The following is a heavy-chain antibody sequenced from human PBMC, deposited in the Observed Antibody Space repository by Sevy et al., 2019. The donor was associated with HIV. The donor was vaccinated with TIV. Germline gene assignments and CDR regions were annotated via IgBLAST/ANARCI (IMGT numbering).Heavy chain of an antibody. V-gene: IGHV3-23*01. CDR1: GFTFSSYA. CDR2: ISGSGGST. D-gene: IGHD1-26*01. Sequence: GGSLRLSCAASGFTFSSYAMSWVRQAPGKGLEWVSAISGSGGSTYYADSVKGRFTISRDNSKNTPYLQMNSLRAEDTAVYYCAKSGLVGATMRGAFDIWGQGTMVTVSS. CDR3: AKSGLVGATMRGAFDI. J-gene: IGHJ3*02.